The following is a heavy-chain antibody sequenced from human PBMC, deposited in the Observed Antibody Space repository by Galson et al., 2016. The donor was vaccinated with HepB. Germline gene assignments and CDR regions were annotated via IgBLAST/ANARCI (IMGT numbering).Heavy chain of an antibody. CDR1: GFTFSSYG. V-gene: IGHV3-30*18. Sequence: SLRLSCAASGFTFSSYGMHWVRQAPGKGLEWVAVISYDGSNKYYADSVKGRFTISRDNSKNTLYLQMNSLRAEDTAVYYCAKDHAFLGLYFYGMDVWGQGTTVTVS. CDR3: AKDHAFLGLYFYGMDV. D-gene: IGHD3-9*01. J-gene: IGHJ6*02. CDR2: ISYDGSNK.